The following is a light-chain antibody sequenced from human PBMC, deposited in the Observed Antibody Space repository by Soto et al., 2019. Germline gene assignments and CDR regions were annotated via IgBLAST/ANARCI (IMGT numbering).Light chain of an antibody. CDR1: EIVVNDY. CDR2: DAF. J-gene: IGKJ1*01. CDR3: QQYGTSPCT. Sequence: EVVLTQSPATLSLSLGETATLSCGASEIVVNDYLVWYQQRPGLAPRLLIYDAFNRATGVPGRFSGSGSGTDFTLTITTVDPDDSGLHFCQQYGTSPCTFGPGTRLAVK. V-gene: IGKV3D-20*01.